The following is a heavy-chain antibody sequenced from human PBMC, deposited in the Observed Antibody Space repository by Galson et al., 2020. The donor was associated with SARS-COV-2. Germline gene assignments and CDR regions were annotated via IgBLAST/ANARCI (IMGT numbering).Heavy chain of an antibody. CDR1: GFPFNDYY. CDR3: AKSVGTGDGMDV. CDR2: INPRSGST. V-gene: IGHV1-2*02. Sequence: GASVKVSCKTSGFPFNDYYMHWVRQAPGQGLEWVGWINPRSGSTGSAQEFQGRITMTRDTSISTVFMELTRLTSDDTAVYYCAKSVGTGDGMDVWGQGTTV. J-gene: IGHJ6*02. D-gene: IGHD7-27*01.